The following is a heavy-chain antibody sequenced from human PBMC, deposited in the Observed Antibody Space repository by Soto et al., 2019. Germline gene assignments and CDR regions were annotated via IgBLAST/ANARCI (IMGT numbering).Heavy chain of an antibody. CDR1: GFTFSRYS. CDR3: ARESEDLTSNFDY. V-gene: IGHV3-21*01. Sequence: GGSPRLSCAASGFTFSRYSMNWVRQAPGKGLEWVSSISSTTNYIYYADSMKGRFTVSRDNAKNSVYLDMNSLSAEDTAVYYCARESEDLTSNFDYWGQGTLVTVSS. CDR2: ISSTTNYI. J-gene: IGHJ4*02.